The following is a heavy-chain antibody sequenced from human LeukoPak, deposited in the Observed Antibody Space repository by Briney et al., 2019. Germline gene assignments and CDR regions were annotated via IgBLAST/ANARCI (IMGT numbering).Heavy chain of an antibody. Sequence: GVSVKVSCKASGYTFTSYGISWVRQAPGQGLEWMGWINPNSGGTNYAQKFQGRVTMTRDTSISTAYMELSRLRSDDTAAYYCARLTGTSDDAFDIWGQGTMVTVSS. V-gene: IGHV1-2*02. CDR3: ARLTGTSDDAFDI. CDR1: GYTFTSYG. D-gene: IGHD1-20*01. J-gene: IGHJ3*02. CDR2: INPNSGGT.